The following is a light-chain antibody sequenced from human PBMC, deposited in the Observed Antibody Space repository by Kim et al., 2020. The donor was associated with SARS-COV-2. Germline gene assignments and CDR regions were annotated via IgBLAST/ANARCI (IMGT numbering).Light chain of an antibody. J-gene: IGKJ2*01. Sequence: DIVMTQSPDFLTVSLGETATINCKSSHILLYSSNNKNYLAWYQQKPGQPPKLLLYWASTRQSGVPDRFSGSGSGTHFTHTLSNLQVEDVAVYYCQQYYETPATFGQGTKLEI. CDR2: WAS. CDR3: QQYYETPAT. CDR1: HILLYSSNNKNY. V-gene: IGKV4-1*01.